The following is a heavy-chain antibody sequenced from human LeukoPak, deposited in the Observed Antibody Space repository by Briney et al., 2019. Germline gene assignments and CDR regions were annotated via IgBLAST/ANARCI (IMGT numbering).Heavy chain of an antibody. Sequence: SETLSLTCAVYGGSFNGYYWTWIRQPPGKGLEWIGEINHSGSTDYNPSLKSRVTISVDTSKNQFSLKLSSVTAADTAVYYCARQGGVDTAMGPDAFDIWGQGTMVTVSS. J-gene: IGHJ3*02. CDR1: GGSFNGYY. CDR2: INHSGST. V-gene: IGHV4-34*01. D-gene: IGHD5-18*01. CDR3: ARQGGVDTAMGPDAFDI.